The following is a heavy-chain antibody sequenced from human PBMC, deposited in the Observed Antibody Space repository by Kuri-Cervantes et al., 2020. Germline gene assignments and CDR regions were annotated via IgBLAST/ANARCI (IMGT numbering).Heavy chain of an antibody. D-gene: IGHD3-16*01. J-gene: IGHJ6*02. CDR1: GFTFDDYA. CDR3: AKDMGGMDV. V-gene: IGHV3-9*01. Sequence: SLKISCAASGFTFDDYAMHWVRQAPGKGLEWVSGISWNRGSIGYADSVKGRFTISRDNAKNSLYLQMNSLRAEDTALYYCAKDMGGMDVWGQGTTVTVSS. CDR2: ISWNRGSI.